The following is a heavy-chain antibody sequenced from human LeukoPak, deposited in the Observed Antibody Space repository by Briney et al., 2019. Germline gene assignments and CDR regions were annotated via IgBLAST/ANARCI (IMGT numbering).Heavy chain of an antibody. CDR1: GFTFSSYW. CDR2: IKQDGSEK. Sequence: PGGSLRLSCAASGFTFSSYWMSWVRQAPGKGLEWVANIKQDGSEKYYVDSVKGRFAISRDNAKNSLYLQMNSLRAEGTAVYYCARDLYPYYYGSGSYYNYWGQGTLVTVSS. J-gene: IGHJ4*02. V-gene: IGHV3-7*01. CDR3: ARDLYPYYYGSGSYYNY. D-gene: IGHD3-10*01.